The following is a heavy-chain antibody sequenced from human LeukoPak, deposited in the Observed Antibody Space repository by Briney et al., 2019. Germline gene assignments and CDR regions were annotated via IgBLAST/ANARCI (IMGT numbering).Heavy chain of an antibody. CDR3: AKDRYGSGSYPFDY. J-gene: IGHJ4*02. CDR2: ISGSGGST. Sequence: PGGSLRLSCAASGFTFSSYAMSWVRQAPGKGLEWVSAISGSGGSTYYADSVKGRFTISRDNSKNTLYLQMNSLRAGDTAVYYCAKDRYGSGSYPFDYWGQGTLATVSS. D-gene: IGHD3-10*01. V-gene: IGHV3-23*01. CDR1: GFTFSSYA.